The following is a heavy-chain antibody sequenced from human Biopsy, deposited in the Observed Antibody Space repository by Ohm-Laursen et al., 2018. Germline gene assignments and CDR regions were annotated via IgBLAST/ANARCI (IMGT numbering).Heavy chain of an antibody. Sequence: ASVKVSCKVSGYTLTELSMHWVRQAPGKGLEWIGGFAPENGKTVYAQSFQARVSMTEDTSTDTAYMELRSLRSEDTAVYYCAADINVWNVNYWGQGTQVTVSS. CDR3: AADINVWNVNY. CDR2: FAPENGKT. CDR1: GYTLTELS. V-gene: IGHV1-24*01. J-gene: IGHJ4*02. D-gene: IGHD1-1*01.